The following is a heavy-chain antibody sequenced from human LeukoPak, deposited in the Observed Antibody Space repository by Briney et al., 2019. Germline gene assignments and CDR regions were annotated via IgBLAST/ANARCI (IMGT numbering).Heavy chain of an antibody. V-gene: IGHV3-48*03. CDR1: GFTFSSYE. J-gene: IGHJ6*03. CDR2: ISSSGSTI. Sequence: PGGSLRLSCAASGFTFSSYEMNWVRQAPGKGLEWVSYISSSGSTIYYADSVKGRFTISRDNAKNSLYLQMNSLRAEDTAVYYCARVLQYCSSTSCYGYYYYYMDVWGKGTTVTISS. D-gene: IGHD2-2*01. CDR3: ARVLQYCSSTSCYGYYYYYMDV.